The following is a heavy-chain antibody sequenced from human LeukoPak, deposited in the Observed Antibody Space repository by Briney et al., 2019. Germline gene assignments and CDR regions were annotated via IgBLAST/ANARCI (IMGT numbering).Heavy chain of an antibody. Sequence: PGGSLRLSCAASGFTFSSYWMSWVRQAPGKGLEWVANIKQDGSEKYYVDSVKGRFTISRDNAKNSLYLQMNSLRAEDTAVYYCARGGVAPAAHHDAFDIWGQGTMVTVSS. J-gene: IGHJ3*02. V-gene: IGHV3-7*01. CDR3: ARGGVAPAAHHDAFDI. CDR2: IKQDGSEK. CDR1: GFTFSSYW. D-gene: IGHD2-2*01.